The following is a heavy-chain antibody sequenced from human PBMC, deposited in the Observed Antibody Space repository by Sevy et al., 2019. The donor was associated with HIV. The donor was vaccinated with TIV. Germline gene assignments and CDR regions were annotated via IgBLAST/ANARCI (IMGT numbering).Heavy chain of an antibody. J-gene: IGHJ4*02. CDR3: ATSRDYYERSGSNFDF. CDR2: VTPQYGET. V-gene: IGHV1-24*01. D-gene: IGHD3-22*01. Sequence: ASVKVSCKVSGYSLTKLSINWVRQAPGKGLEWMGEVTPQYGETIYAQRFQGRVTMTEDTSADTAYMELSSLTSEDTAVYYCATSRDYYERSGSNFDFWGQGTLVTVSS. CDR1: GYSLTKLS.